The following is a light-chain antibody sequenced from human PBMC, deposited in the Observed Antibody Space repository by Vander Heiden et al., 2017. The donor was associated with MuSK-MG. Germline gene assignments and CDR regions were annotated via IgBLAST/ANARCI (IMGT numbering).Light chain of an antibody. J-gene: IGKJ2*01. V-gene: IGKV3-15*01. CDR3: QQDNNWPPYT. CDR1: QSVSSN. Sequence: EIVMTQSPAILSVSPGERATLSCRASQSVSSNLAWYQQKPGQAPRLLIYGASTRATGIPARFSGSGYGTEFTLTISSRHSEDFAVYYCQQDNNWPPYTFGQGTKLEIK. CDR2: GAS.